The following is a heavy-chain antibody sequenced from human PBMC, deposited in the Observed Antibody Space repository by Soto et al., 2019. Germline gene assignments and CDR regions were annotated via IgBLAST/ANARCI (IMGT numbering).Heavy chain of an antibody. Sequence: QVQLVESGGGVVQPGRSLRLSCAASGFTFSSYGMHWVRQAPGKGLEWVAVISEDGSNKYYGDSVKGRFTISRDHSKNTLYLPMNSLRAEDTAVYYCANDRRTRVYYYGMDVWGQGTTVTVSS. CDR2: ISEDGSNK. V-gene: IGHV3-30*18. CDR1: GFTFSSYG. J-gene: IGHJ6*02. CDR3: ANDRRTRVYYYGMDV.